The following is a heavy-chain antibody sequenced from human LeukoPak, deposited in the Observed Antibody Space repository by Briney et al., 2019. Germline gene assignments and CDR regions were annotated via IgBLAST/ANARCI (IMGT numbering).Heavy chain of an antibody. Sequence: SVKVSCKASGGTFSSHAISWVRQAPGQGLEWMGGIIPIFGTANYAQKFQGRVTITADESTSTAYMELSSLRSKDTAVYYCARGHYSSSWYGYWGQGTLVTVSS. CDR1: GGTFSSHA. J-gene: IGHJ4*02. CDR2: IIPIFGTA. CDR3: ARGHYSSSWYGY. D-gene: IGHD6-13*01. V-gene: IGHV1-69*01.